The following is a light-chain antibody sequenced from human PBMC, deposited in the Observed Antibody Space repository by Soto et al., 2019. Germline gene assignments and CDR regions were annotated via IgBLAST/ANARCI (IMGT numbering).Light chain of an antibody. CDR3: TSYAGYNIPVL. V-gene: IGLV2-8*01. Sequence: QSALTQPPSASGSPGQSVTISCTGTSSDVGGYNFVSWYQHHPGKAPKLLIYEVTKRPSGVPYRFSGSKSGNTASLTVSGLQAQDEAEYYCTSYAGYNIPVLFGGGTKLTVL. J-gene: IGLJ2*01. CDR2: EVT. CDR1: SSDVGGYNF.